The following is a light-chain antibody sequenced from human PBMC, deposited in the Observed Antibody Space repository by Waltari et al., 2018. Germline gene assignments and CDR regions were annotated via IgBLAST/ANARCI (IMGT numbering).Light chain of an antibody. Sequence: QSVLIQPPSASGTPGQRVTISCSGSSSYIYWYQQLPGTAPKLLIYRDNQRPSGVPDRFSGSKSGTSASLAISGLRSEDEADYDCAAWDHSLSGRVFGGGTKLTVL. CDR1: SSY. V-gene: IGLV1-47*01. J-gene: IGLJ3*02. CDR2: RDN. CDR3: AAWDHSLSGRV.